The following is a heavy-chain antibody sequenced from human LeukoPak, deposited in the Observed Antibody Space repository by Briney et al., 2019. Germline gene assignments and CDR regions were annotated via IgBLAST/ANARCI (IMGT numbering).Heavy chain of an antibody. J-gene: IGHJ1*01. CDR3: ARGINDEYFQS. V-gene: IGHV5-51*01. CDR1: PYYFINFW. D-gene: IGHD2/OR15-2a*01. CDR2: IYPADSDT. Sequence: GESLKISCKDSPYYFINFWIGWVRQMPGKGLEWMGIIYPADSDTRYNPSFQGHVTISADRSASTAYLQWHSQKASDTAIYYCARGINDEYFQSWGQGTLVTVSS.